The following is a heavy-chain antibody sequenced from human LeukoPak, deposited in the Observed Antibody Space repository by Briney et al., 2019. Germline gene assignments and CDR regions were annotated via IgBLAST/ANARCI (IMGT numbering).Heavy chain of an antibody. Sequence: VASVKVSCKASGYTFTGYYMHWVRQAPGQGLEWMGWINPNSGGTNYAQKFQGWVTMTRDTSISTAYMELSRLRSDDTAVYYCARDLVKRANRYYYYGMDVWGQGTTVTVSS. V-gene: IGHV1-2*04. J-gene: IGHJ6*02. CDR3: ARDLVKRANRYYYYGMDV. CDR2: INPNSGGT. CDR1: GYTFTGYY. D-gene: IGHD1-14*01.